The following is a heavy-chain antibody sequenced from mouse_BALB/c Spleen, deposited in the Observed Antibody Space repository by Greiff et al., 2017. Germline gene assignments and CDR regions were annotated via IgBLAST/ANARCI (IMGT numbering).Heavy chain of an antibody. J-gene: IGHJ3*01. D-gene: IGHD2-14*01. CDR2: ISYDGSN. Sequence: EVKLVESGPGLVKPSQSLSLTCSVTGYSITSGYYWNWIRQFPGNKLEWMGYISYDGSNNYNPSLKNRISITRDTSKNQFFLKLNSVTTEDTATYYCARNYRNDWFAYWGQGTLVTVSA. CDR3: ARNYRNDWFAY. CDR1: GYSITSGYY. V-gene: IGHV3-6*02.